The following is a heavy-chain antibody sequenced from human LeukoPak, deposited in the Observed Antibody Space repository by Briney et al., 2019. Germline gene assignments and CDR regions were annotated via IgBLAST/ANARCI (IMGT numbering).Heavy chain of an antibody. CDR1: GFTFSGSA. Sequence: PGGSLRLSCAASGFTFSGSAMHWVRQASGKGVEWVGRIRSKANSYATAYAASVKGRFTISRDDSKNTAYLQMNSLKTEDTAVYYCTRRATALWFGEDYMDVWGKGTTVTVSS. V-gene: IGHV3-73*01. D-gene: IGHD3-10*01. J-gene: IGHJ6*03. CDR3: TRRATALWFGEDYMDV. CDR2: IRSKANSYAT.